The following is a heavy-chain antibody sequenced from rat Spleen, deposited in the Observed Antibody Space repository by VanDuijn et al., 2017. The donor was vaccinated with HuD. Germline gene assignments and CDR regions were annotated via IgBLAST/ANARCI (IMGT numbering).Heavy chain of an antibody. Sequence: EVQLVESGGGLVQPGRSLKLSCAASGMSFSNYDMAWVRQAPTKGLEWIASISTGGGNTYYRDSVKGRFTISRDNAKNTQYLQMDSLRSEDTATYYCTGSYHSSYMGFAYWGQGTLVTVSS. V-gene: IGHV5S13*01. J-gene: IGHJ3*01. CDR3: TGSYHSSYMGFAY. CDR1: GMSFSNYD. CDR2: ISTGGGNT. D-gene: IGHD1-2*01.